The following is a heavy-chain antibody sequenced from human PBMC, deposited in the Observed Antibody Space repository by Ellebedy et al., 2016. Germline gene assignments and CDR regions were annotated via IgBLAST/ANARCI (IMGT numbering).Heavy chain of an antibody. CDR1: GASMSNYY. Sequence: SETLSLTCTVSGASMSNYYWSWMRQPPGKGLESIGYIYYSGSPSYNPSLKGRVTISVDTSKNQFSLNLYSVTAADTAVYYCARDRRGRGADGTKGAFDIWGQGTLVTVSS. V-gene: IGHV4-59*01. J-gene: IGHJ3*02. CDR3: ARDRRGRGADGTKGAFDI. CDR2: IYYSGSP. D-gene: IGHD1-1*01.